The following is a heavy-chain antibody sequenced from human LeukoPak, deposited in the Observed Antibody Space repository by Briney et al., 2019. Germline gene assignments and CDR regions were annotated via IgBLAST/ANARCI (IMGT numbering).Heavy chain of an antibody. CDR1: GFTVSSNY. CDR3: TTKRGSYRYTEELYYFDY. J-gene: IGHJ4*02. D-gene: IGHD3-16*02. Sequence: GGSLRLSCAASGFTVSSNYMSWVRQAPGKGLEWVGRIKSKTDGGTTDYAAPVKGRFTISRDDSKNTLYLQMNSLKTEDTAVYYCTTKRGSYRYTEELYYFDYWGQGTLVTVSS. V-gene: IGHV3-15*01. CDR2: IKSKTDGGTT.